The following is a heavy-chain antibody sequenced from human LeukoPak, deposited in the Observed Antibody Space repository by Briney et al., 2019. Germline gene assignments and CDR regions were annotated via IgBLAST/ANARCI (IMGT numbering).Heavy chain of an antibody. J-gene: IGHJ4*02. Sequence: GGFLRLSCAASGFTFSSYSMNWVRQAPGKGLEWVSSISSSSSYIYYADSVKGRFTISRDNAKNSLYLQMNSLRAEDTAVYYCARDLSYYYDSSGSVFDYWGQGTLVTVSS. CDR1: GFTFSSYS. V-gene: IGHV3-21*01. CDR3: ARDLSYYYDSSGSVFDY. D-gene: IGHD3-22*01. CDR2: ISSSSSYI.